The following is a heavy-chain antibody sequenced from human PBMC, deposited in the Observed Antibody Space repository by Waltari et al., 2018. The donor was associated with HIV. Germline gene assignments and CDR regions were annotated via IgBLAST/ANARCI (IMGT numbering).Heavy chain of an antibody. CDR1: GFTFSNAW. CDR2: IKSKADGGTT. CDR3: TTDEFYYGNSGYFDY. V-gene: IGHV3-15*05. D-gene: IGHD3-22*01. J-gene: IGHJ4*02. Sequence: AASGFTFSNAWMSRVRQGPGKGPEWVGRIKSKADGGTTDYAAPVTGRFTISRDDSKNTLYLQMNSLRFEDTAVYYGTTDEFYYGNSGYFDYWGQGTLVTVSS.